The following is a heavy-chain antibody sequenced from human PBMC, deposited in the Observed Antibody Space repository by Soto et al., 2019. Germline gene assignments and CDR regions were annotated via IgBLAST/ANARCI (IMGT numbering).Heavy chain of an antibody. CDR3: ARDRLKLHLGEEDAFDI. V-gene: IGHV1-18*01. CDR2: ISAYNGNT. Sequence: ASVKVSCKSSGYTFTSYGISCVRQAPGQGLEWMGWISAYNGNTNYAQKLQGRVTMTTDTSTSTAYMELRSLRSDDTAVYYCARDRLKLHLGEEDAFDIWGQGTMVTVSS. D-gene: IGHD3-16*01. CDR1: GYTFTSYG. J-gene: IGHJ3*02.